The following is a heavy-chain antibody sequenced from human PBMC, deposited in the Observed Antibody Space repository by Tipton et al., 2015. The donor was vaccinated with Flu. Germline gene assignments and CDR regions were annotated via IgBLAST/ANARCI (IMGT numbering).Heavy chain of an antibody. CDR2: ISGREDST. D-gene: IGHD1-1*01. J-gene: IGHJ6*02. CDR3: AKNSGGSGTGRYYYYGMGV. Sequence: SLRLSCAASGFIFRNYAMSWVRQAPGKGLEWVSGISGREDSTYYADSVKGRFTISRDNSKYTLFLQMNSLRAEDAAIYYCAKNSGGSGTGRYYYYGMGVWGQGATVSVSS. CDR1: GFIFRNYA. V-gene: IGHV3-23*01.